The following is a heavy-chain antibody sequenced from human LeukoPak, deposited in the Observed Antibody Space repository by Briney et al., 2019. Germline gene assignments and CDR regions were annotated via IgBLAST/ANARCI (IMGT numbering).Heavy chain of an antibody. D-gene: IGHD3-22*01. J-gene: IGHJ4*02. CDR1: GGSISSYY. V-gene: IGHV4-4*09. CDR3: ARQYDSSGSIDY. CDR2: IYTSGST. Sequence: PSETLSLTCTVSGGSISSYYWSWIRQPPGKGLEWIGYIYTSGSTNYNPSLKSRVTISVDTSKNQFSLKLSSVTAADTAVYYCARQYDSSGSIDYWGQGTLVTVSS.